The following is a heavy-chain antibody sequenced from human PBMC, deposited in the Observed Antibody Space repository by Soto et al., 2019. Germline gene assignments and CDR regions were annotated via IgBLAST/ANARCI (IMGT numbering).Heavy chain of an antibody. V-gene: IGHV3-23*01. CDR3: AKDFWSGYYFYFYMDV. Sequence: GGSLRLSCAASGFTFSTYAMSWVRQAPGKGLEWVSGISSSGGRTYYADSVKGRFTISRDNSKNTLYLQMNSLRAEDTAIYYCAKDFWSGYYFYFYMDVWGKGTTVTVSS. CDR1: GFTFSTYA. D-gene: IGHD3-3*01. J-gene: IGHJ6*03. CDR2: ISSSGGRT.